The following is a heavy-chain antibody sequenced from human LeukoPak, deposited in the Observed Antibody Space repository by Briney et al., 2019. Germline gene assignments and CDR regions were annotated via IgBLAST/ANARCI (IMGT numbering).Heavy chain of an antibody. CDR3: ARGRVSSSTWYSTYYYYFYMDV. Sequence: SETLSLTCTVSDVSITMYYWTWIRQPPGKGLEWIGYVDHTGSTKFNPSLNGRVSISRDTSKNLFSLRLRSVTAADTAVYFCARGRVSSSTWYSTYYYYFYMDVWGKGTTVTVSS. CDR2: VDHTGST. CDR1: DVSITMYY. J-gene: IGHJ6*03. D-gene: IGHD4-11*01. V-gene: IGHV4-59*01.